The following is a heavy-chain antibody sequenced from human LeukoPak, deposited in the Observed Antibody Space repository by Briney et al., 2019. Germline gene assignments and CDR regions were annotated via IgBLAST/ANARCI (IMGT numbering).Heavy chain of an antibody. CDR3: AREKVYSGSCPLFDY. CDR1: GDSVSSNSAA. Sequence: SQTLSLTCAITGDSVSSNSAAWNWIRQSPSRGLEWLGRTYYRSKWYNDYAVSVKSRITINPDTSKNQFSLQLNSVTPEDTAVYYCAREKVYSGSCPLFDYWGQGTLVTVSS. V-gene: IGHV6-1*01. CDR2: TYYRSKWYN. D-gene: IGHD6-13*01. J-gene: IGHJ4*02.